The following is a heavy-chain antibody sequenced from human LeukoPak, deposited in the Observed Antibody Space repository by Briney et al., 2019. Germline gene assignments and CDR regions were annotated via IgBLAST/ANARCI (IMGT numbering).Heavy chain of an antibody. Sequence: PSETLSLTCAVYGGSFSGYYWSWIRQPPGKGLEWIGEINHSGSTNYNPSLKSRVTISVDTSKNQFSLKLSSVTAADTAVYYCARGKAARRPYFDYWGQGTLDTVSS. D-gene: IGHD6-6*01. V-gene: IGHV4-34*01. CDR1: GGSFSGYY. CDR3: ARGKAARRPYFDY. CDR2: INHSGST. J-gene: IGHJ4*02.